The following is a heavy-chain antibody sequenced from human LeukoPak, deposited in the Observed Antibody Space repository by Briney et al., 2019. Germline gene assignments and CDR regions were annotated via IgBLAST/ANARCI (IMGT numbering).Heavy chain of an antibody. CDR2: IYSGGST. CDR3: ARSSYSAPSD. J-gene: IGHJ4*02. Sequence: PGGSLRLSCAASGFTVSSNYMSWVRQAPGQGLEWVSVIYSGGSTYYADSVKGRFTIYRDNSKDTLYLQMNSLRAEDTAVYYCARSSYSAPSDWGQGTLVTVCS. CDR1: GFTVSSNY. D-gene: IGHD1-26*01. V-gene: IGHV3-66*01.